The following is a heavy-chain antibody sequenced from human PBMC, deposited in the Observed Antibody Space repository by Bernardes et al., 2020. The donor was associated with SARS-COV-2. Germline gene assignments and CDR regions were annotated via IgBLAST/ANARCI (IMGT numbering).Heavy chain of an antibody. CDR2: INEHGTIT. CDR1: GYIFSSYW. Sequence: GGSLRLSCAASGYIFSSYWMHWVRQAPGEGLVWVSRINEHGTITDYADSVKGRFTISRDNAKNTLFLEMKSLRVEDTALYYCTRDIGGAASYWGRGTLVTVSS. D-gene: IGHD1-26*01. V-gene: IGHV3-74*01. CDR3: TRDIGGAASY. J-gene: IGHJ4*02.